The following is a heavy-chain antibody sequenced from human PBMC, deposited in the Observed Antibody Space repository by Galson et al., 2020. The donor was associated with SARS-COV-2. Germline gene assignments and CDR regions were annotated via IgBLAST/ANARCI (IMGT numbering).Heavy chain of an antibody. CDR3: AKATQATWFGAKCYPFDS. Sequence: GGSLRLSCAASGFNFAFFAMSWVRQAPEKRLEWVATFSGGMTTTYHADSVRGRFTISRDNSKNMVYLQMSSLTAEDTAIYYCAKATQATWFGAKCYPFDSWGQGTLVTVSS. D-gene: IGHD2-15*01. CDR2: FSGGMTTT. J-gene: IGHJ4*02. CDR1: GFNFAFFA. V-gene: IGHV3-23*01.